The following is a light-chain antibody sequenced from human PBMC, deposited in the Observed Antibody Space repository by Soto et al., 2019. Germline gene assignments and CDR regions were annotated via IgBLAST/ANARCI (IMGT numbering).Light chain of an antibody. CDR1: QRISSY. CDR3: QQSYSGPLT. J-gene: IGKJ4*01. Sequence: DIQMTRSSASVSASVVVRVTMTCGASQRISSYLNWYQQKPGKAPKVLIYAASSLQSGVPSTFSGIGSGTDFTLSISSLQPEDFATYYCQQSYSGPLTFGGGTKVDIK. V-gene: IGKV1-39*01. CDR2: AAS.